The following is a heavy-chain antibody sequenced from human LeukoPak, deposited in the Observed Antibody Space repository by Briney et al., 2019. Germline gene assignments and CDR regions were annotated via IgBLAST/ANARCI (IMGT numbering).Heavy chain of an antibody. CDR2: IYYSGST. J-gene: IGHJ4*02. CDR1: GGSISSYY. CDR3: AGNQLLLWFGELFQASFDY. V-gene: IGHV4-59*04. Sequence: SETLSLTCTVSGGSISSYYWSWIRQPPGKGLEWIGYIYYSGSTYYNPSLKSRVTISVDTSKNQFSLKLSSVTAADTAVYYCAGNQLLLWFGELFQASFDYWGQGTLVTVSS. D-gene: IGHD3-10*01.